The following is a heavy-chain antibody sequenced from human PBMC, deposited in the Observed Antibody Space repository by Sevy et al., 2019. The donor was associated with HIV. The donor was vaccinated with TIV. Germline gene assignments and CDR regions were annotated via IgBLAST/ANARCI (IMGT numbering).Heavy chain of an antibody. CDR1: XFTFSSYG. J-gene: IGHJ4*02. D-gene: IGHD6-19*01. V-gene: IGHV3-30*02. CDR3: AXDHTPYSSGWSYFDY. CDR2: IRYDGSNK. Sequence: GGSLRLSCAASXFTFSSYGMHWVRQAPGKGLEWVAFIRYDGSNKYYADSVKGRFTISRDNSKNTLYLQMNSLRAEDTAVYYCAXDHTPYSSGWSYFDYWGQGTLVTVSS.